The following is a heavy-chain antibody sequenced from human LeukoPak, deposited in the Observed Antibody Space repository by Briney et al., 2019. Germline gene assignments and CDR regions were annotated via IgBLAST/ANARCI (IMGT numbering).Heavy chain of an antibody. D-gene: IGHD1-26*01. V-gene: IGHV4-59*01. CDR2: IYYSGST. J-gene: IGHJ4*02. Sequence: SETLSLTCTVSGGSISSYYWSWIRQPPGKGLEWIEYIYYSGSTNYNPSLKSRVTISVDTSKNQFSLKLSSVTAADTAVYYCASITGIVGALADWGQGTLVTVSS. CDR1: GGSISSYY. CDR3: ASITGIVGALAD.